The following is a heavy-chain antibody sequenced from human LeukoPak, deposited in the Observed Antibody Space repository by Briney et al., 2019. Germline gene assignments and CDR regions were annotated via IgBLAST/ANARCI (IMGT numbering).Heavy chain of an antibody. CDR1: GYTFTGYY. D-gene: IGHD3-9*01. V-gene: IGHV1-2*02. Sequence: ASVKVSYKASGYTFTGYYMHWVRQAPGQGLEWMGWINPNSGGTNYAQKCQGRVTMTRDTSISTAYMELSRLRSDDTAVYYCARSLLSGIFGYWGQGTLVTVSS. J-gene: IGHJ4*02. CDR3: ARSLLSGIFGY. CDR2: INPNSGGT.